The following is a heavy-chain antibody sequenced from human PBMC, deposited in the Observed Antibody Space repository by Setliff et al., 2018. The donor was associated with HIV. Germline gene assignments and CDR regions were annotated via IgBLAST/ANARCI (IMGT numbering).Heavy chain of an antibody. CDR2: VSYSGST. CDR3: ARDPFGLLWFGETLYGMDV. CDR1: SGSISVYY. Sequence: PSETLSLTCSVPSGSISVYYWSWVRQPPGRGLEWIGYVSYSGSTSYNPTLNSRVTMSVDTSRDQFSLKLSSVTAADTAVYYCARDPFGLLWFGETLYGMDVWGQGTTVTVSS. D-gene: IGHD3-10*01. V-gene: IGHV4-59*01. J-gene: IGHJ6*02.